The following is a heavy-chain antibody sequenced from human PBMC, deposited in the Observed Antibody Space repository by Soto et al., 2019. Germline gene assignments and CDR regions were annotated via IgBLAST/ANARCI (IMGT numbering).Heavy chain of an antibody. D-gene: IGHD3-16*01. Sequence: QITLKESGPTLLKPTETLTLTCTFSGFSLTTRGVGVGWIRQPPGAALEWLAVIYWDDDRRYSPSLKTRLALSKDTFKNQVVLTMTNMDSVDTATYYCTQLVITFVGVVADDAFDVWRQGTTVTLS. V-gene: IGHV2-5*02. CDR1: GFSLTTRGVG. CDR3: TQLVITFVGVVADDAFDV. J-gene: IGHJ3*01. CDR2: IYWDDDR.